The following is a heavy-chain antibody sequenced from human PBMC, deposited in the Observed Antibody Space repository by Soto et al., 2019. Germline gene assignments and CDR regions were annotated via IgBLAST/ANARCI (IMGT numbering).Heavy chain of an antibody. Sequence: ASVKVSCKASGYTFTSYYMHWVRQAPGQGLEWMGIINPSGGSTSYAQKFQGRVTMTRDTSTSTAYMELRSLRSDDTAVYYCVRASPYYDSRGYPTYWYFDLWGRGTLVTV. J-gene: IGHJ2*01. CDR3: VRASPYYDSRGYPTYWYFDL. CDR2: INPSGGST. CDR1: GYTFTSYY. D-gene: IGHD3-22*01. V-gene: IGHV1-46*01.